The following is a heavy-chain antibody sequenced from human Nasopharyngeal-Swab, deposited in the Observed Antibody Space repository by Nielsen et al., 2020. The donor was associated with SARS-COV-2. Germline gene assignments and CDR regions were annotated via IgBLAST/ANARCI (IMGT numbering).Heavy chain of an antibody. CDR3: VRENSFTISFYGGNDYYYMDV. CDR1: GFTFSSSG. J-gene: IGHJ6*03. V-gene: IGHV3-33*01. Sequence: GGSLRLSCEASGFTFSSSGMHWVRQAPGKGLEWVAAIWYDGSNDYYGDSVKGRFSISRDNSKNTLYLQMNSLRAEDTAVYFCVRENSFTISFYGGNDYYYMDVWGKGTAVTVSS. CDR2: IWYDGSND. D-gene: IGHD4-23*01.